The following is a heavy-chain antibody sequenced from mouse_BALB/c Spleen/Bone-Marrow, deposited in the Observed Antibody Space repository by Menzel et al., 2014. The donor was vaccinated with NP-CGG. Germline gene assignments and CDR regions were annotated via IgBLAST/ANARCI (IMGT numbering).Heavy chain of an antibody. CDR3: AREGWLLRFDY. CDR2: FNPYNDDS. J-gene: IGHJ2*01. CDR1: GYIFTACA. V-gene: IGHV1-14*01. Sequence: VQLQQSGPELVKPGASVKMSCKASGYIFTACAMHWVKQKPGQGLEWIGFFNPYNDDSNYNEKFKGKATLTSDKSSSTAYMELSSLTSEDSAVYYCAREGWLLRFDYWGQGTTLTVSS. D-gene: IGHD2-3*01.